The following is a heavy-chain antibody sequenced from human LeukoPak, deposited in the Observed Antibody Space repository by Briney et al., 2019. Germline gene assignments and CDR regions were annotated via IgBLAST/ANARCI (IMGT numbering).Heavy chain of an antibody. CDR2: IKQDGSEK. CDR3: VSDYVHFDY. V-gene: IGHV3-7*01. Sequence: TGGSLRLSCAASGFSFSSYWMSWVRQAPGKGLEWVANIKQDGSEKYYVDSVKGRFTISRDNAKNSLYLQMNSLRAEDTAVYYCVSDYVHFDYWGQGTLVTVSS. CDR1: GFSFSSYW. J-gene: IGHJ4*02. D-gene: IGHD3-16*01.